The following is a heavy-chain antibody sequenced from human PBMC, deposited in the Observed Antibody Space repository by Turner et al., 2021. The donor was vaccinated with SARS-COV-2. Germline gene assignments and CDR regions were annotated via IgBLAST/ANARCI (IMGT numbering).Heavy chain of an antibody. CDR3: ARDGDLRRNWFDP. Sequence: QVQLHESCPRLVKPSEALSLTCSVSGGSNSLFYWRWIRQPAGKELEWIGRVYSSGSTNYNPSLKSRITMSIETSKNQLSLRLSSGTAADTAVYYCARDGDLRRNWFDPWGQGTLVTVSS. D-gene: IGHD4-17*01. V-gene: IGHV4-4*07. CDR2: VYSSGST. J-gene: IGHJ5*02. CDR1: GGSNSLFY.